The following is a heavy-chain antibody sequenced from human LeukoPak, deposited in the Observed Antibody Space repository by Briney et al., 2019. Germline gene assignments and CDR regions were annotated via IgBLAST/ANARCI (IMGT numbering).Heavy chain of an antibody. D-gene: IGHD1-26*01. CDR1: GYSFTRNW. CDR2: IYPGDSET. Sequence: GESLKISCKGSGYSFTRNWIGWVRQMPGKGLEWMGIIYPGDSETRYSPSFQGQVTISGDKSISTANLQWSSLKASDTAIFCWGGGRGRSGWAAFDIGAKGTMVTVS. CDR3: GGGRGRSGWAAFDI. J-gene: IGHJ3*02. V-gene: IGHV5-51*01.